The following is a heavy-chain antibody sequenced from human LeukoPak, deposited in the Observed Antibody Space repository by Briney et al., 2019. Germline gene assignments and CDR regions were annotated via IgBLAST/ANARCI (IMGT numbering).Heavy chain of an antibody. V-gene: IGHV1-2*02. CDR2: INSNSGGT. CDR1: GYTFTGYF. Sequence: ASVTVSRKASGYTFTGYFMHWVRQAPGQGLEWMGWINSNSGGTNYAQKFQGRVTMTRDTSISTAYMELTRLRSDDTAVYYCARQSTNWFDPWGQGTLVTVSS. J-gene: IGHJ5*02. CDR3: ARQSTNWFDP.